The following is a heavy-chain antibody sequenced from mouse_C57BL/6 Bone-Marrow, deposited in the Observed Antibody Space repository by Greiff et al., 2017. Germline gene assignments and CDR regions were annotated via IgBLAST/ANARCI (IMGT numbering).Heavy chain of an antibody. Sequence: QVQLKESGAELVRPGASVTLSCKASGYTFTDYEMHWVKQTPVHGLEWIGAIDPETGGTAYNQKFKGKAILTADKSSSTAYMELRSLTSEDSAVYYCTRGASPGTWRYCDVWGTGTTVTVSS. D-gene: IGHD4-1*01. CDR1: GYTFTDYE. V-gene: IGHV1-15*01. J-gene: IGHJ1*03. CDR3: TRGASPGTWRYCDV. CDR2: IDPETGGT.